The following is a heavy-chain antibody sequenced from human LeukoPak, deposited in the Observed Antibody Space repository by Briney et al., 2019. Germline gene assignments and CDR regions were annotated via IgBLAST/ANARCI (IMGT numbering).Heavy chain of an antibody. J-gene: IGHJ4*02. CDR1: GFTFSSYE. D-gene: IGHD3-10*01. V-gene: IGHV3-48*03. CDR3: AKGYRIVSGSLDY. CDR2: ISSSGSTI. Sequence: PGGSLRLSCAASGFTFSSYEMNWVRQAPGKGLEWVSYISSSGSTIYYADSVKGRFTISRDNSKNSLYLQMNSLRTEDTALYYCAKGYRIVSGSLDYWGQGALVTVSS.